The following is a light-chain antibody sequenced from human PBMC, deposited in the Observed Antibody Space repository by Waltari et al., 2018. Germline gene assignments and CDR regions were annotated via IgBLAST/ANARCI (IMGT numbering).Light chain of an antibody. CDR1: SSDVGSYNL. CDR3: CSYAGSSTYV. J-gene: IGLJ1*01. V-gene: IGLV2-23*01. CDR2: EGS. Sequence: QSALTQPASVSGSPGQSITISCPGTSSDVGSYNLVSWYPQHPGKAPKLMIDEGSKRPAGVSNRFSGSKSGNTAYLTISGLQAEDEADYYCCSYAGSSTYVFGTGTKVTVL.